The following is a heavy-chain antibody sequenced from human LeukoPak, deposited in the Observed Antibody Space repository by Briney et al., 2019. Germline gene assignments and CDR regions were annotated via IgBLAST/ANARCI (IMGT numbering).Heavy chain of an antibody. CDR3: ARSALDRRGYFDY. J-gene: IGHJ4*02. D-gene: IGHD1-1*01. V-gene: IGHV3-15*01. CDR2: IKSKTDGGTT. Sequence: PGGSLRLSCAASGFTFSNAWMSWVRQAPGKGLEWVGRIKSKTDGGTTDYAAPVKGRFTISRDDSKNTLYLQMNSLRAEDTAVYYCARSALDRRGYFDYWGQGTLVTVSS. CDR1: GFTFSNAW.